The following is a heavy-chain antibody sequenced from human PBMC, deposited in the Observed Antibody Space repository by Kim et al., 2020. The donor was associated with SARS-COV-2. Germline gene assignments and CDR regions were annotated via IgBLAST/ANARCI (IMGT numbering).Heavy chain of an antibody. D-gene: IGHD5-18*01. Sequence: SETLSLTCAVYGGSFSGYYWSWIRQPPGKGLEWIGEINHSGSTNYNPSLKSRVTISVDTSKNQFSLKLSSVTAADTAVYYCAGAHVDTAMDLGWFDPWGQGTLVTVSS. J-gene: IGHJ5*02. CDR3: AGAHVDTAMDLGWFDP. CDR1: GGSFSGYY. CDR2: INHSGST. V-gene: IGHV4-34*01.